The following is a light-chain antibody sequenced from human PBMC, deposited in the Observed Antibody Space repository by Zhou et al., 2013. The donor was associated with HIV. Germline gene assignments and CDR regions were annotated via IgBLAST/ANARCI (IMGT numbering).Light chain of an antibody. V-gene: IGKV1-39*01. J-gene: IGKJ4*01. CDR1: QSVAHY. CDR2: AAY. CDR3: QHSYNIPFT. Sequence: DIQMTQSPSSLSASVGDRVAITCRTSQSVAHYLNWYQQKPGKAPKLLIYAAYSLQSDVPSRFSGSGSGSEFTLTITDLQPEDFGIYFCQHSYNIPFTFGGGPRWRS.